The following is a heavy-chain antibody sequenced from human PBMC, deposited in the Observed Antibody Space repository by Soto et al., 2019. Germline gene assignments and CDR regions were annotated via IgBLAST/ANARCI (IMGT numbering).Heavy chain of an antibody. D-gene: IGHD3-22*01. V-gene: IGHV3-30*03. CDR1: GFTFSSYG. J-gene: IGHJ6*02. CDR2: ISYDGSNK. CDR3: ARDQYYDSKEFYYNYYGMDV. Sequence: SGGSLRLSCAASGFTFSSYGMHWVRQAPGKGLEWVAVISYDGSNKYYADSVKGRFTISRDNSKNTLYLQMNSLRAEDTAVYYCARDQYYDSKEFYYNYYGMDVWGQGTTVTVSS.